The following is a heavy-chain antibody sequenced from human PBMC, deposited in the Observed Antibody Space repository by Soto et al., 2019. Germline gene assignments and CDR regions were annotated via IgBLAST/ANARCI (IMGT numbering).Heavy chain of an antibody. J-gene: IGHJ4*02. CDR2: ISYDGGYE. D-gene: IGHD3-16*01. Sequence: QVQLVESGGGVVQPGRSLRLSCVASGLTFSSYAMHWVRQAPGKGLEWVSLISYDGGYEYYADSVKGRFTISRDNSKSALYLQMNSLRAEDTAVYYCARDGGFDYWGQGTLVSVSS. CDR3: ARDGGFDY. CDR1: GLTFSSYA. V-gene: IGHV3-30-3*01.